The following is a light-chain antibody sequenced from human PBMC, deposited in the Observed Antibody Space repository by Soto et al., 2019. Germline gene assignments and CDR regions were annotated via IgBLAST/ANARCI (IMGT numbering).Light chain of an antibody. V-gene: IGKV3-20*01. CDR3: QQYGSSQS. CDR2: GAS. Sequence: EIVLTQSPGTLSLSPGERATLSCRASQSVSSSYLAWYQQKPGQAPRLLIYGASSSATGIPDRFSGSGSVTDFNLTISRLEPEDFAVYYCQQYGSSQSFGQGTKVDIK. CDR1: QSVSSSY. J-gene: IGKJ1*01.